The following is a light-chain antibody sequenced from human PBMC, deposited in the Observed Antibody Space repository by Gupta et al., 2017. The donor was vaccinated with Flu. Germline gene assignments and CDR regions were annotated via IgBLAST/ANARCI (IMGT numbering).Light chain of an antibody. Sequence: QSALPQPPSASGSPGQSITISCTGTSSDIGAYKYVSWHQQHAGKAPKLIIYEVTKRPSGVPDRFSGSKSGNTASLTXSXLQDEDXGDYYCSSHTVSDTFVFGTGTAVTVL. V-gene: IGLV2-8*01. CDR1: SSDIGAYKY. CDR2: EVT. J-gene: IGLJ1*01. CDR3: SSHTVSDTFV.